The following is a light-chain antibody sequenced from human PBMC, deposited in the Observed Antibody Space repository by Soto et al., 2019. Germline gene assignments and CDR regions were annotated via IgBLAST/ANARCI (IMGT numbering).Light chain of an antibody. J-gene: IGKJ1*01. CDR1: QSISIW. CDR3: QQYNDYSWT. Sequence: DIQMTQSPSTLSPSVGDRVAITCRASQSISIWLAWYQQKPGKAPKLLIYKASSLESGVPSRFSGSGSGTEFTLTISSLQPDDFATYYCQQYNDYSWTFGQGTKVEIK. V-gene: IGKV1-5*03. CDR2: KAS.